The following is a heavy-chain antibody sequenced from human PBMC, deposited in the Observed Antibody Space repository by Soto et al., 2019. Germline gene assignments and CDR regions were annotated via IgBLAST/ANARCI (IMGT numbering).Heavy chain of an antibody. J-gene: IGHJ4*02. Sequence: GGSLRLSCAASGFTFSSYAMSWVRQAPGKGLEWVSAISGSGGSTYYADSVKGRFTISRDNSKNTLYLQMNSLRAEDTAVYYCAKFWATVVTPVDYSDYWGQGTLVTVSS. CDR2: ISGSGGST. CDR3: AKFWATVVTPVDYSDY. CDR1: GFTFSSYA. V-gene: IGHV3-23*01. D-gene: IGHD4-17*01.